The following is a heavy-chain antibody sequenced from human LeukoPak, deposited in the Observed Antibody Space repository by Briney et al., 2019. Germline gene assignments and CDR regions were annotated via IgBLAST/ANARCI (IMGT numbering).Heavy chain of an antibody. CDR1: GYTFTSYG. CDR2: ISAYNGNT. CDR3: ARGLVPAAIPNWFDP. J-gene: IGHJ5*02. V-gene: IGHV1-18*01. Sequence: ASVKVSCKASGYTFTSYGISWVRQAPGQGLEWMGWISAYNGNTNYAQKLQGRVTMTTDTSTSTAYMELRSLRSDDTAVYYCARGLVPAAIPNWFDPWGQGTLVTVSS. D-gene: IGHD2-2*01.